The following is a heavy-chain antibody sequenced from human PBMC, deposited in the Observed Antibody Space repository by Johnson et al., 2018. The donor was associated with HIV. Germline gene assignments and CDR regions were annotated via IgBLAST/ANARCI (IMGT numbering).Heavy chain of an antibody. V-gene: IGHV3-9*01. J-gene: IGHJ3*02. Sequence: EVQLVESGGGVVQPGRSLRLSCAASGFTFSNYGMHWVRQGPGKGLEWVSGISWNSGSIAYADSVKGRFTISRDNAKNSLNVQMNSLRAEDTAVYYCAKDTYSHRLTVTESGFDIWGQGTIVTVSS. CDR2: ISWNSGSI. CDR1: GFTFSNYG. D-gene: IGHD4-11*01. CDR3: AKDTYSHRLTVTESGFDI.